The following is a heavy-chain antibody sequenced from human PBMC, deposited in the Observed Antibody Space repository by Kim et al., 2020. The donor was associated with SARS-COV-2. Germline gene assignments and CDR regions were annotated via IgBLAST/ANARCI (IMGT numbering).Heavy chain of an antibody. D-gene: IGHD2-21*01. CDR2: ISAYNGNT. J-gene: IGHJ4*02. V-gene: IGHV1-18*01. CDR1: GYTFTSYG. CDR3: ARVRRGVVGGYFDY. Sequence: ASVTVSCKASGYTFTSYGPSWVRQAPGQGLEWMGWISAYNGNTNYAQKRQGRVTMTTDTSTSTAYMELRSPRSDDTAVYYRARVRRGVVGGYFDYWGQGTLVAGSS.